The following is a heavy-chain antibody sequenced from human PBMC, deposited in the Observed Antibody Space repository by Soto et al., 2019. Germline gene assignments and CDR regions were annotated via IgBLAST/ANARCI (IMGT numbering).Heavy chain of an antibody. CDR2: IKQDGSEK. D-gene: IGHD2-15*01. Sequence: GESLKISCAASGFTFSSYWMSWVRQAPGKGLEWVANIKQDGSEKYYVDSVKGRFTISRDNAKNSLYLQMNSLRAEDTAVYYCASLTGYCSGGSCYSPYYYYMDVWGKGTTVTVSS. CDR1: GFTFSSYW. V-gene: IGHV3-7*01. J-gene: IGHJ6*03. CDR3: ASLTGYCSGGSCYSPYYYYMDV.